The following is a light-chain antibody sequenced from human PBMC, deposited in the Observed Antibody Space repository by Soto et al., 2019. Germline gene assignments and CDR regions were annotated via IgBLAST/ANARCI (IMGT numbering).Light chain of an antibody. CDR3: QKYDSVPT. Sequence: IQMTQSPSSLPASVGDTVTITCRPSQGIGRSLAWYQQKPGTVPKVLIHAASTLQSGVSSRFSGSGSGTYFTLTISSLQPEDVATYYCQKYDSVPTFGPGTKVEI. CDR2: AAS. CDR1: QGIGRS. V-gene: IGKV1-27*01. J-gene: IGKJ1*01.